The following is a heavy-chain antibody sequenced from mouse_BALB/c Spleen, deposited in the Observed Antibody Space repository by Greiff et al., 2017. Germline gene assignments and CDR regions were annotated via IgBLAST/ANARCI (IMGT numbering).Heavy chain of an antibody. CDR2: INPYNDGT. V-gene: IGHV1-14*01. CDR1: GYTFTSYV. Sequence: VQLQQSGPELVKPGASVKMSCKASGYTFTSYVMHWVKQKPGQGLEWIGYINPYNDGTKYNQKFKGKATLTADKSSSTAYMQLSSLTSEDSAVYYCARWGTVVATDYWGQGTTLTVSS. D-gene: IGHD1-1*01. J-gene: IGHJ2*01. CDR3: ARWGTVVATDY.